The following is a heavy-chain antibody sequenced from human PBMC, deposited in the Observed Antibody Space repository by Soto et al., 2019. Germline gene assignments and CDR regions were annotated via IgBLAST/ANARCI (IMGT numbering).Heavy chain of an antibody. CDR3: AILRGYSSGWYGGGVQVDY. V-gene: IGHV1-3*01. D-gene: IGHD6-19*01. CDR2: INAGNGNT. Sequence: QVQLVQSGAEVKKPGASVKVSCKASGYTFTSYAMHWVRQAPGQRLEWMGWINAGNGNTKYSQKFQGRVTITRDTSASTAYMELSSLRSDDTAVYYCAILRGYSSGWYGGGVQVDYWGQGTLVTVSS. CDR1: GYTFTSYA. J-gene: IGHJ4*02.